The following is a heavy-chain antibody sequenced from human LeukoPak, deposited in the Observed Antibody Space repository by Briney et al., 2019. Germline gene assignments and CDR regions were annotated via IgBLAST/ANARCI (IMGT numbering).Heavy chain of an antibody. CDR3: TYGDYPLSY. CDR2: LYSDGDT. J-gene: IGHJ4*02. CDR1: GLTVTNNY. Sequence: GGSLRLSCAASGLTVTNNYWHWVRQPPGKGPEWISILYSDGDTKYADSVKGRFTFSRDSSRNTLYLQMNGLRAEDTAVYYCTYGDYPLSYWGQGTLVSVSS. D-gene: IGHD4-17*01. V-gene: IGHV3-66*01.